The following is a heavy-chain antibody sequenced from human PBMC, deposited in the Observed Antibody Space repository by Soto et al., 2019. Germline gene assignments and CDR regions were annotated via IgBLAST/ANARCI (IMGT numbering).Heavy chain of an antibody. CDR1: GGTFRSYG. CDR3: VFWDSGDNWKINVAFDI. CDR2: INPVFGTA. Sequence: QVQLVQSGAEVKKPGSSAKVSCKASGGTFRSYGISWVRQAPGQGLEWMGGINPVFGTANYAEKFQGRVTIIADESTSTAYMELSTLRSEDTAVYYCVFWDSGDNWKINVAFDIWGQGTMVTVSS. V-gene: IGHV1-69*01. D-gene: IGHD2-15*01. J-gene: IGHJ3*02.